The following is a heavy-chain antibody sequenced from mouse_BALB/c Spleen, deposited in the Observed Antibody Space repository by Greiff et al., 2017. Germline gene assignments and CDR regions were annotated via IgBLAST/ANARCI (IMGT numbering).Heavy chain of an antibody. CDR1: GYTFTSYY. V-gene: IGHV1S81*02. CDR2: INPSNGGT. CDR3: TRRGYPYAMDY. J-gene: IGHJ4*01. D-gene: IGHD2-2*01. Sequence: QVQLQQPGAELVKPGASVKLSCKASGYTFTSYYMYWVKQRPGQGLEWIGGINPSNGGTNFNEKFKSKATLTVDKSSSTAYMQLSSLTSEDSAVYYCTRRGYPYAMDYWGQGTSVTVSS.